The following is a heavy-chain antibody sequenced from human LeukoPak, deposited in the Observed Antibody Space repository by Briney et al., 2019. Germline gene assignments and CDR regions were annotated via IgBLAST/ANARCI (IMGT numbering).Heavy chain of an antibody. J-gene: IGHJ4*02. D-gene: IGHD5-18*01. CDR1: GYTFTSYG. CDR2: ISAYNGNT. CDR3: ARDPGGYSYGYDYFDY. Sequence: ASVKVSCKASGYTFTSYGISWVRQAPGQGLEWMGWISAYNGNTNYAQKLQGRVTMTTDTSTSTAYMELRSLRSDDTAVYYCARDPGGYSYGYDYFDYWGQGTLVTVSS. V-gene: IGHV1-18*01.